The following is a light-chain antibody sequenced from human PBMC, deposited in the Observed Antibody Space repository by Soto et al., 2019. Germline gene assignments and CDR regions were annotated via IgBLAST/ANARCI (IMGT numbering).Light chain of an antibody. CDR1: XSDIGAYDY. V-gene: IGLV2-14*01. Sequence: QSALTQPASVSGSPGQSITISCTGTXSDIGAYDYVSWYQQYPGRVPKLLIHEVTNRPSGVSDRFSGSKSGNTASLTISGLQTEDEADYYCSSHEGGSAFYVFGTGTKVTVL. CDR2: EVT. CDR3: SSHEGGSAFYV. J-gene: IGLJ1*01.